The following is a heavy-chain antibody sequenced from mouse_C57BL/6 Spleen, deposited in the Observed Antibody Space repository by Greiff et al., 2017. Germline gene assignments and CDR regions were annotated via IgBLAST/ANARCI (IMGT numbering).Heavy chain of an antibody. V-gene: IGHV1-69*01. CDR3: AGGYYEDYAMDY. CDR2: IDPSDSYT. CDR1: GYTFTSYW. D-gene: IGHD2-3*01. J-gene: IGHJ4*01. Sequence: QVQLQQPGAELVMPGASVKLSCKASGYTFTSYWMHWVKQRPGQGLEWIGEIDPSDSYTNYNQKFKGKSTLTVDKSSSTAYMQLSSLTSEDSAVYYCAGGYYEDYAMDYWGQGTSVTVSS.